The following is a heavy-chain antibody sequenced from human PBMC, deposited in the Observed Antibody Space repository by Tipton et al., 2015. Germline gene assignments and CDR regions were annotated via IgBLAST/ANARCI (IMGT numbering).Heavy chain of an antibody. Sequence: QLVQSGGGLVQPGRSLRLSCAASGFGFSSYAMSWVRQAPGKGLIWVSAISGGGENTYYADSVKGRFSISRDNSKNTMYLQMDSLRIEDTALYFCGKGLWATGKHYGPIDQWGQGALVTVSP. V-gene: IGHV3-23*04. J-gene: IGHJ4*02. CDR1: GFGFSSYA. CDR2: ISGGGENT. CDR3: GKGLWATGKHYGPIDQ. D-gene: IGHD1-1*01.